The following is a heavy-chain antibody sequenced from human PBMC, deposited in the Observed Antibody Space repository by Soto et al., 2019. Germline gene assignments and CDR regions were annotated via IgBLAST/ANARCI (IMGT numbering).Heavy chain of an antibody. V-gene: IGHV1-18*01. Sequence: QVQLVQSGTEVKKPGASVKVSCKASGYTFTSYGISWVRQAPGQGLEWMGWISAYNGNTYYAQTLQGRVTMTTDTSTTPAYRELRSLRSDDTAVYYCARYGATTAFDFWGQGTLVTVSS. J-gene: IGHJ4*02. CDR3: ARYGATTAFDF. CDR2: ISAYNGNT. D-gene: IGHD1-26*01. CDR1: GYTFTSYG.